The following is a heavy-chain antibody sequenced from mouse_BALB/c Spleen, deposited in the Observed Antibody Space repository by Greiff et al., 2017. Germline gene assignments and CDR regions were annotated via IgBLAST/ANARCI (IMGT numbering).Heavy chain of an antibody. CDR1: GFTFSSYG. J-gene: IGHJ3*01. V-gene: IGHV5-6-3*01. CDR3: ARRQTGWFAY. CDR2: INSNGGST. D-gene: IGHD6-1*01. Sequence: EVMLVESGGGLVQPGGSLKLSCAASGFTFSSYGMSWVRQTPDKRLELVATINSNGGSTYYPDSVKGRFTISRDNAKNTLYLQMSGLKSEDTAMYYCARRQTGWFAYWGQGTLVTVSA.